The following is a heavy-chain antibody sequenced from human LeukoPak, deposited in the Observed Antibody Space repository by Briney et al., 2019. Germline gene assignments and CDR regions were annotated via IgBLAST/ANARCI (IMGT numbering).Heavy chain of an antibody. Sequence: ASVKVSCKVSGYTLTELSMHWVRQAPGKGLEWMGGFDPEDGETIYAQKFQGRVTMTEDTSTDTAYMELSSPRSEDTAVYYCATDAPAVATIGSNAFDIWGQGTMVTVSS. V-gene: IGHV1-24*01. CDR1: GYTLTELS. D-gene: IGHD5-12*01. CDR3: ATDAPAVATIGSNAFDI. CDR2: FDPEDGET. J-gene: IGHJ3*02.